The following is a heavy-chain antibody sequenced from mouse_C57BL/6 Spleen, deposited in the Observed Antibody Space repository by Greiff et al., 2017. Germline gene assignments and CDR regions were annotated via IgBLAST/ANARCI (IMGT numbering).Heavy chain of an antibody. V-gene: IGHV1-15*01. CDR3: TRLQYYGSSYLYWYFDV. Sequence: QVQLQQSGAELVRPGASVTLSCKASGYTFTDYDMHWVKQTPVPGLEWIGAIDHEPGGTASNQKFKGKAILTADKSSSTAYMELRSLTSEDSAVYDCTRLQYYGSSYLYWYFDVWGTGTTVTVSS. CDR1: GYTFTDYD. J-gene: IGHJ1*03. CDR2: IDHEPGGT. D-gene: IGHD1-1*01.